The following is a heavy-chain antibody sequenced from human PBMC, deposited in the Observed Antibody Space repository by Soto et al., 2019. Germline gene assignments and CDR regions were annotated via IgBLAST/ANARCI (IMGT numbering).Heavy chain of an antibody. CDR1: GASVSSGDHY. CDR2: ASHTGNS. CDR3: ARDRPDAINSFDAFDT. Sequence: QVQLEESGPGLVKPSETLSLSCTVSGASVSSGDHYWSWIRPSPGKGLDWIAYASHTGNSDYNPSIKSRVTISVDKSRNEFSLRLDSVTAADTAVYYCARDRPDAINSFDAFDTWGQGTLVTVSS. J-gene: IGHJ3*02. V-gene: IGHV4-61*08. D-gene: IGHD1-1*01.